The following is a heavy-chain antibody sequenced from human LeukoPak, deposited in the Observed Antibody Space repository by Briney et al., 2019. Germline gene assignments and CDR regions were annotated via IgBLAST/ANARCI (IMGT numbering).Heavy chain of an antibody. Sequence: GGSLRLSCAASGFTFSSYAMSWVRQAPGKGLEWVSVIYSGGSTYYADSMKGRFTISRGNSKNTLYLQMNSLRAEDTAVYYCASADTAYYYYYGMDVWGQGTTVTVSS. J-gene: IGHJ6*02. CDR2: IYSGGST. D-gene: IGHD2-21*02. V-gene: IGHV3-66*01. CDR3: ASADTAYYYYYGMDV. CDR1: GFTFSSYA.